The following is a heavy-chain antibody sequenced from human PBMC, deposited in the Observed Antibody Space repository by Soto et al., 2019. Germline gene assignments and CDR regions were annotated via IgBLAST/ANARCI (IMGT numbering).Heavy chain of an antibody. Sequence: SETLSLTCAVYGGSFSGYYWSWIRQPPGKGLEWIGEINHSGSTNYNPSLKSRVTISVDTSKNQFSLKLSSVTAADTAVYYCARGGDYGSGSYHDYWGRGTLVTVSS. V-gene: IGHV4-34*01. CDR1: GGSFSGYY. CDR2: INHSGST. CDR3: ARGGDYGSGSYHDY. D-gene: IGHD3-10*01. J-gene: IGHJ4*02.